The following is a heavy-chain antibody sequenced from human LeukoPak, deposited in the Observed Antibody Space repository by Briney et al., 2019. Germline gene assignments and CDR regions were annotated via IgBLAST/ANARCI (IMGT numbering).Heavy chain of an antibody. V-gene: IGHV3-11*04. D-gene: IGHD2-15*01. J-gene: IGHJ3*01. CDR3: ARDLDVVVGPAHYDALDL. Sequence: GGSLRLSCAASGFTISDYYINWIRQAPGKGLEWVSSISSSGSAIFYADSVRGRFTISRDNAKNLLFLQMNSLRADDTAVYYCARDLDVVVGPAHYDALDLWGQGTTVTVS. CDR1: GFTISDYY. CDR2: ISSSGSAI.